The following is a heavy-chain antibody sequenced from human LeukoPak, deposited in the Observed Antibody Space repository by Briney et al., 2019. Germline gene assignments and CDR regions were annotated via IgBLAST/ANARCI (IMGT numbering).Heavy chain of an antibody. CDR2: ISGSGGST. D-gene: IGHD7-27*01. Sequence: GGSLRLSCAASGFTFSSYAMSWVRQAPGKGLEWVSAISGSGGSTYYADSVKGRFTISRDNSKNTLYLQMNSLRAEDTAAYYCAKDILGNDAFDIWGQGTMVTVSS. J-gene: IGHJ3*02. V-gene: IGHV3-23*01. CDR3: AKDILGNDAFDI. CDR1: GFTFSSYA.